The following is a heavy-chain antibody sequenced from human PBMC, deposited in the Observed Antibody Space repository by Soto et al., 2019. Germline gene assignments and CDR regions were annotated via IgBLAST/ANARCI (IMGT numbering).Heavy chain of an antibody. CDR1: GGSISGYY. D-gene: IGHD5-18*01. Sequence: SETLSLTCTVSGGSISGYYWNWIRQSPGKGLEWIGYIYSSGSTHYNPSLQNRVTISIDTSKNQVSLKVNSVTAADTAVYYCARDHPHSYGVYYFDYWGQGTPVTVSS. CDR3: ARDHPHSYGVYYFDY. CDR2: IYSSGST. V-gene: IGHV4-59*01. J-gene: IGHJ4*02.